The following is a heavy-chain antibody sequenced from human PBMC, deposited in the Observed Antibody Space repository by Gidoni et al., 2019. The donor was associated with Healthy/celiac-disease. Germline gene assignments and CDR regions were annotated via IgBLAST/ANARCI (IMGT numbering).Heavy chain of an antibody. J-gene: IGHJ3*02. V-gene: IGHV3-49*05. CDR3: TRDQTSGSYSRDAFDI. D-gene: IGHD1-26*01. CDR1: GFTFGDYA. CDR2: IRSKAYGGTT. Sequence: EVQLVESVGGLVNPGRSLRLSCTASGFTFGDYAMSWFRQAPGKGLEWVGFIRSKAYGGTTEYAASVKGRFTISRDDSKSIAYLQMNSLKTEDTAVYYCTRDQTSGSYSRDAFDIWGQGTMVTVSS.